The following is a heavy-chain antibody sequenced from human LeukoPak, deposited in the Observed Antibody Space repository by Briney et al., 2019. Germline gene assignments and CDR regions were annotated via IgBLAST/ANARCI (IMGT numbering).Heavy chain of an antibody. CDR1: GYTFTSYG. V-gene: IGHV1-18*01. CDR2: IGAYNGNT. J-gene: IGHJ6*02. CDR3: ARGEDIVVVVGGYYYGMDV. D-gene: IGHD2-15*01. Sequence: ASVKVSCKASGYTFTSYGISWVRQAPGQGLEWMGWIGAYNGNTNYAQKLQGRVTMTTDTSTSTAYMELRSLRSDDTAVYYCARGEDIVVVVGGYYYGMDVWGQGTTVTVSS.